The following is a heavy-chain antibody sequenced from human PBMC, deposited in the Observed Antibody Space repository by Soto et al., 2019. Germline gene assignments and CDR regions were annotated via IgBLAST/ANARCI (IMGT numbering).Heavy chain of an antibody. CDR3: AITMVWGAISDYYYGIDV. V-gene: IGHV3-33*03. J-gene: IGHJ6*02. D-gene: IGHD3-10*01. CDR2: IWYDGSNK. CDR1: GFTFSSYG. Sequence: PGGSLRLSCAASGFTFSSYGMHWVRQAPGKGLEWVAVIWYDGSNKYYADSVKGRFTISRDNAKNSLYLQMNSLRAEDTAVYYCAITMVWGAISDYYYGIDVWGQGTTVTVSS.